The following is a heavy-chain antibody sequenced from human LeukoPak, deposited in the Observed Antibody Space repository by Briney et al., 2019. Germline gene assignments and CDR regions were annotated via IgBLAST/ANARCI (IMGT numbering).Heavy chain of an antibody. D-gene: IGHD3-22*01. CDR3: AHRKDGYDTSGYYSFDY. CDR1: GFSLSTSGVA. CDR2: IYWDDDK. V-gene: IGHV2-5*02. Sequence: SGPTLVKPTQPLTLTCTFSGFSLSTSGVAVGWIRQPPGKALEWLALIYWDDDKRYNPSLKNRLTITKDTSKNQVVLTMTNMDPVDTATYYCAHRKDGYDTSGYYSFDYWGQGTLVTVSS. J-gene: IGHJ4*02.